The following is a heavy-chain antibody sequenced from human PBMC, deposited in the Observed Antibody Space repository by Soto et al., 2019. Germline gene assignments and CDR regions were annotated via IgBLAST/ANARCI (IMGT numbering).Heavy chain of an antibody. V-gene: IGHV1-69*04. CDR2: IIPILGIA. J-gene: IGHJ6*03. Sequence: SVKVYCKASGGTFSSYTISWVRQAPGQGLEWMGRIIPILGIANYAQKFQGRVTITADKSTSTAYMELSSLRSEDTAVYYCARDESLRYYMDVWGKGTTVNVSS. CDR3: ARDESLRYYMDV. CDR1: GGTFSSYT.